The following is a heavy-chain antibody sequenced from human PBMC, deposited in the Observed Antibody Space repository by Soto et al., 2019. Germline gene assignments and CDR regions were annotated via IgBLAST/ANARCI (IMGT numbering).Heavy chain of an antibody. CDR2: ISSNGGST. D-gene: IGHD3-3*01. J-gene: IGHJ6*02. V-gene: IGHV3-64D*06. Sequence: GGSLRLSCSASGFTFSSYAMHWVRQAPGKGLEYVSAISSNGGSTYYADSVKGRFTISRDNSKNTLYLQMSSLRAEDTAVYYCRPFGVVTSLYYYYGMDVWGQGTTVTV. CDR1: GFTFSSYA. CDR3: RPFGVVTSLYYYYGMDV.